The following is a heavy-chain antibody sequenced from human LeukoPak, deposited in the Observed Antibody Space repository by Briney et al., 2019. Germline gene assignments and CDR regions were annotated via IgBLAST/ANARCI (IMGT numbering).Heavy chain of an antibody. D-gene: IGHD2-2*01. CDR2: VNPQNGDT. V-gene: IGHV1-2*02. CDR3: APDSTTYP. CDR1: GYSFTATY. J-gene: IGHJ3*01. Sequence: ASVTVSYKASGYSFTATYMHWVRQAPGQGLEWMGWVNPQNGDTQYAQKFQGRVTMTRDTSINTVYMEMTSLRSDDTAVYYCAPDSTTYPWGQGTMVTVSS.